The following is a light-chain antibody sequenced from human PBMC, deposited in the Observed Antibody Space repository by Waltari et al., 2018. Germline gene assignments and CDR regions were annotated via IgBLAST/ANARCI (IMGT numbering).Light chain of an antibody. CDR1: QTVSKV. V-gene: IGKV1-39*01. Sequence: TCRSSQTVSKVLNWYQQKPGEAPKLLIYAASTLQSGVPSRFRGGGSGTDFTLIISSLQPDDFATYFCQQTYTTPWTFGQGTRVDI. CDR3: QQTYTTPWT. J-gene: IGKJ1*01. CDR2: AAS.